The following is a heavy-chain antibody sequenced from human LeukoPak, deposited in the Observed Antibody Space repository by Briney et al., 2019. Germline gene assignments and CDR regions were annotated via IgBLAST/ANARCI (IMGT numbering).Heavy chain of an antibody. CDR3: AREDSNSWYLDY. D-gene: IGHD6-13*01. CDR2: IYNSGST. CDR1: GGSISTYY. Sequence: SETLSLTCTVSGGSISTYYWSWIRQPPGKGLEWIGYIYNSGSTNYNPSLKSRVTISVDTSKNQFSLKLSSVTAADTAVYYCAREDSNSWYLDYWGQGTLVTVSS. J-gene: IGHJ4*02. V-gene: IGHV4-59*01.